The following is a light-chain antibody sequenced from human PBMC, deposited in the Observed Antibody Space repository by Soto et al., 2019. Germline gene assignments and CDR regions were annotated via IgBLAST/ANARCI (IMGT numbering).Light chain of an antibody. Sequence: DIPMTQSPSTLSASVGDRVTIACRASQSISDWLAWYQQKPGQAPKFLIYKASNLGSGVPSRFSGSGSGTEFTLTISSLQPDDFATYYCQQYDTYPTTFGQGTKVEIK. CDR2: KAS. V-gene: IGKV1-5*03. J-gene: IGKJ1*01. CDR1: QSISDW. CDR3: QQYDTYPTT.